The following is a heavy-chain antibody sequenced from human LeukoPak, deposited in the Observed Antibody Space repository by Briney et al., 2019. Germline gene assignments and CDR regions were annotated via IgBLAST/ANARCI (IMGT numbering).Heavy chain of an antibody. V-gene: IGHV1-2*02. J-gene: IGHJ5*02. CDR1: GYTFTGYY. D-gene: IGHD3-3*01. Sequence: ASVKVSCTASGYTFTGYYMHWVRQAPGQGLEWMGWINPNSGGTNYAQKFQGRVTMTRDTSISTAYMELSRLGSDDTAVYYCAREPRLRGRFDPWGQGTLVTVSS. CDR3: AREPRLRGRFDP. CDR2: INPNSGGT.